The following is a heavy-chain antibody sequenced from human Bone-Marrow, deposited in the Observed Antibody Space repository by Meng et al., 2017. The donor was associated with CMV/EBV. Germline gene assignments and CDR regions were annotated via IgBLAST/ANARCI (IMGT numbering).Heavy chain of an antibody. J-gene: IGHJ6*01. D-gene: IGHD4-11*01. Sequence: SETLSLTCAVYGGSFRGYYWSWIRQPPGKGLEWIGEINHSGSTNYNPSLKSRVTISVDTSKNQFSLKLSSVTAADTAVYYCARVGRLTTLNYYYGMAVWGPGTTVTCSS. CDR1: GGSFRGYY. V-gene: IGHV4-34*01. CDR3: ARVGRLTTLNYYYGMAV. CDR2: INHSGST.